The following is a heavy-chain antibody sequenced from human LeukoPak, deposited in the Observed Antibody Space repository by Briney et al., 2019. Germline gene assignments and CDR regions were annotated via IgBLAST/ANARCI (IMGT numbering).Heavy chain of an antibody. CDR3: ARDQGSPYWYYDSSGYRPLWV. CDR1: GGSISSSSYY. Sequence: PSETLSLTCTVSGGSISSSSYYWGWIRQPPGKGLEWIGSIYYSGSTYYNPSLKSRVTISVDTSKNQFSLKLSSVTAADTAVYYCARDQGSPYWYYDSSGYRPLWVWGQGTLVTVSS. CDR2: IYYSGST. V-gene: IGHV4-39*07. D-gene: IGHD3-22*01. J-gene: IGHJ4*02.